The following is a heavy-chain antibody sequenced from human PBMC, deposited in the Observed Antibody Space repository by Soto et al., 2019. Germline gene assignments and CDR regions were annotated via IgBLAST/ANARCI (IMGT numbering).Heavy chain of an antibody. CDR1: GYTFTSYG. CDR3: ARYSDSGSYYTY. V-gene: IGHV1-18*01. J-gene: IGHJ4*02. CDR2: ISAYNGNT. Sequence: ASVKVSCKASGYTFTSYGISWVRQAPGQGLEWMGWISAYNGNTNYAQKLQGRVTMATDTSTSTAYMELRSLRSDDTAVYYCARYSDSGSYYTYWGQGTLVTVSS. D-gene: IGHD1-26*01.